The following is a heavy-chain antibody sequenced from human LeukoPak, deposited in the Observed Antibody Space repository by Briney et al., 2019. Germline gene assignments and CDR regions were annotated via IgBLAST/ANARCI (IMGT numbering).Heavy chain of an antibody. CDR2: ISWNSGSI. CDR1: GFTFDDYA. Sequence: GGSLRLACAASGFTFDDYAMHWVRQAPGKGLEWVSGISWNSGSIGYADSVKGRFTISRDNAKNSLYLQMKSLRAEDTAVYYCARGKTSQNLVTRTTYNWFDPWGQGTLVTVSS. V-gene: IGHV3-9*01. CDR3: ARGKTSQNLVTRTTYNWFDP. J-gene: IGHJ5*02. D-gene: IGHD1-1*01.